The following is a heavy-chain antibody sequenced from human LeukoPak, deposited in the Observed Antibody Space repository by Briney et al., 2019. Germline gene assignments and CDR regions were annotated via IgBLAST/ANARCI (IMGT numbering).Heavy chain of an antibody. D-gene: IGHD2-2*01. V-gene: IGHV1-2*02. CDR3: ARDRKKDIVVVPAASYYYYYGMDV. CDR1: GYTFTAYY. CDR2: IYPNSGGT. J-gene: IGHJ6*02. Sequence: WASVKVSCKASGYTFTAYYMHWVRQAPGQGLEWMGWIYPNSGGTNYARKFRGRVTMTRDTSISTAYLELSRLRSDDTAVYYCARDRKKDIVVVPAASYYYYYGMDVWGQGTTVTVSS.